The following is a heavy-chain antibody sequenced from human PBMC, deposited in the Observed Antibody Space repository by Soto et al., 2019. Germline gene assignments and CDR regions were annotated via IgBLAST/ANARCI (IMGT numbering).Heavy chain of an antibody. D-gene: IGHD6-6*01. Sequence: PGGSLRLSCAASGFTVSSNYMSWVRQAPGKGLEWVSVIYSGGSTYYADSVKGRFTISRDNSKNTLYLQMNSLRAEDTAVYYCARDLITIAAPPGGMDVWGQGTTVTVSS. V-gene: IGHV3-53*01. J-gene: IGHJ6*02. CDR1: GFTVSSNY. CDR2: IYSGGST. CDR3: ARDLITIAAPPGGMDV.